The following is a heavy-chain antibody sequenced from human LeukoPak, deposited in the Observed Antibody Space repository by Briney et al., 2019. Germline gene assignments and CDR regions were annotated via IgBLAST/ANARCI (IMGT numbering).Heavy chain of an antibody. V-gene: IGHV4-59*01. CDR3: VSSYGGYVLDY. CDR2: VYHSGSI. D-gene: IGHD5-12*01. J-gene: IGHJ4*02. CDR1: GGSISSYS. Sequence: SETLSVTCTVSGGSISSYSWNWIRQSPGKGLEWIWRVYHSGSINYNPSLKSRVTISVDTSKNQFSLNLSSVTAADTAVYYCVSSYGGYVLDYWGQGTLVIVSS.